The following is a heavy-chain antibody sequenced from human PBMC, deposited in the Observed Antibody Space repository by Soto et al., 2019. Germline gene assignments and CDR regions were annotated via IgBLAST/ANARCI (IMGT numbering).Heavy chain of an antibody. CDR2: IDPGNGNT. CDR3: ARTCTFTSGGYCYSGYDWFDP. J-gene: IGHJ5*02. V-gene: IGHV1-3*01. CDR1: GYTFSSYD. Sequence: ASVKVSCKISGYTFSSYDIHWVRQAPGQRLEWMGRIDPGNGNTKYSQKLRDRLTITRDTSASTVYMEGSSLRSEDTAVYYCARTCTFTSGGYCYSGYDWFDPWGQGTTVTVSS. D-gene: IGHD2-21*01.